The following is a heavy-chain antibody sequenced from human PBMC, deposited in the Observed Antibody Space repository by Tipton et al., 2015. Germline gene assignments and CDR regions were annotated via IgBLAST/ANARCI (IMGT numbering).Heavy chain of an antibody. D-gene: IGHD5-24*01. CDR2: IYHSGST. Sequence: TPSLTCAVSGYSISSGYYWGWIRQPPGKGLEWIGNIYHSGSTYYNPSLKSRVTISVDTSKNQFSLKLSSVTAADTAVYYCARDKERWLQYWAFDIWGQGTMVTVSS. CDR3: ARDKERWLQYWAFDI. J-gene: IGHJ3*02. CDR1: GYSISSGYY. V-gene: IGHV4-38-2*02.